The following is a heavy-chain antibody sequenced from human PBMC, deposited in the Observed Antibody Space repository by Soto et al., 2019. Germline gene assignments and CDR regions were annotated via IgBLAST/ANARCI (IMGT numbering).Heavy chain of an antibody. J-gene: IGHJ4*02. CDR1: GGSIKADGYS. CDR2: IYGGGAI. V-gene: IGHV4-30-4*01. CDR3: ARGPSGDKVDY. Sequence: QVQLQESGPGLVKPSQTLSLTCSVSGGSIKADGYSWSWIRQSPDKGLEWIGHIYGGGAICNNPSFTSRVTISLDTSNNQFSLKLNSVSAADTAVYYCARGPSGDKVDYWGEGTLVTVSS. D-gene: IGHD7-27*01.